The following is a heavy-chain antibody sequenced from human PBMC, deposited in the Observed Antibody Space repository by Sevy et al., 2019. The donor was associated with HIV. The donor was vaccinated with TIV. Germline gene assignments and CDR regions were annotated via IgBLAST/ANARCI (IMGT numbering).Heavy chain of an antibody. Sequence: GGSLRLSCAASGFTFSSYSMNWVRQAPGKGLEWVSYISSSSSTIYYADSVKGRFTISRDNAKNSLYLQMNSLRDEDTAVYYYARDGSGVVAATEYYYYFYGMDIWGQGTTVTVSS. CDR3: ARDGSGVVAATEYYYYFYGMDI. D-gene: IGHD2-15*01. CDR2: ISSSSSTI. V-gene: IGHV3-48*02. J-gene: IGHJ6*02. CDR1: GFTFSSYS.